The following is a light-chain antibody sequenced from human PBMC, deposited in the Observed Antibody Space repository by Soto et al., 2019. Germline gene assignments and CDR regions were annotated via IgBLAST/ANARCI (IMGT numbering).Light chain of an antibody. CDR3: SSYTSSSTLVV. CDR2: DVS. CDR1: SSDVGGYNY. J-gene: IGLJ2*01. Sequence: QSALTQPASVSGSPGQSITISCTGTSSDVGGYNYVSWYQQHPGTAPKLMIYDVSNRPSGVSNRFSGSKSGNTASLTISGIQAEDEADYYCSSYTSSSTLVVFGGGTTLTVL. V-gene: IGLV2-14*01.